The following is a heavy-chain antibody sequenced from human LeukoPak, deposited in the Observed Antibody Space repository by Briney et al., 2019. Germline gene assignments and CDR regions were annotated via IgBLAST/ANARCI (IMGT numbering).Heavy chain of an antibody. J-gene: IGHJ4*02. CDR1: GGTFSSYA. D-gene: IGHD5-12*01. CDR2: IIPIFGTA. Sequence: ASVKVSCKASGGTFSSYAISWVRQAPGQGLEWMGGIIPIFGTANYAQKFHGRVTITTDESTSTAYMELSSLRSEDTAVYYCARDSAVGSGYHSYYFDYWGQGTLVTVSS. CDR3: ARDSAVGSGYHSYYFDY. V-gene: IGHV1-69*05.